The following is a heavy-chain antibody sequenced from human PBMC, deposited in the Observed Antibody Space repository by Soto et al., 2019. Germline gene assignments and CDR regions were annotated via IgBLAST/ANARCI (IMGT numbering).Heavy chain of an antibody. CDR3: ARGGTNWFDP. Sequence: QVQLQESGPGLVKPSETLSLTCTVSGGSISSYYWSWIRQPPGKGLEWIGYIYYSGSTNYNPSLKSRVTISVDTSNNQFSLKLSSVTAADTAVYYCARGGTNWFDPWGQGTLVTVSS. J-gene: IGHJ5*02. CDR1: GGSISSYY. CDR2: IYYSGST. D-gene: IGHD1-1*01. V-gene: IGHV4-59*01.